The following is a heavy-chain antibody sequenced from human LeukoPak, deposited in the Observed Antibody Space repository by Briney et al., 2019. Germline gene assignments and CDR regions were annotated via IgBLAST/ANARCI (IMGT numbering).Heavy chain of an antibody. J-gene: IGHJ4*02. CDR1: GYTFTGYY. D-gene: IGHD1-20*01. CDR2: INPNSGGT. Sequence: ASVKVSCKAPGYTFTGYYMHWVRQAPGQGLEWMGRINPNSGGTNYAQKFQGRVTMTRDTSISTAYMELSRLRSDDTAVYYCARPVLKGYDNCGYWGQGTLVTVSS. CDR3: ARPVLKGYDNCGY. V-gene: IGHV1-2*06.